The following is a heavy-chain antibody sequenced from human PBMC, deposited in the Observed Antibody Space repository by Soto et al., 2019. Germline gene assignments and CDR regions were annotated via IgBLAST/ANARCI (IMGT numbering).Heavy chain of an antibody. V-gene: IGHV1-69*01. CDR1: GGTFTSYA. CDR2: VIPLFGTA. Sequence: QVQLVQSGAEVKKPGSSVKVSCKASGGTFTSYAISWVRRAPGQGLEWMGGVIPLFGTANYAPNIQDRVTITADASTSTAYMELSGLRSEDTAVYYCAKGGLCGCDYFSFFDSWGQGTLVTVSS. J-gene: IGHJ4*02. CDR3: AKGGLCGCDYFSFFDS. D-gene: IGHD2-21*02.